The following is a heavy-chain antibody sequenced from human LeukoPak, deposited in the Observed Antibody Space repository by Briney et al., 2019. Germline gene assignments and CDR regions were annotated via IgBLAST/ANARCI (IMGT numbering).Heavy chain of an antibody. J-gene: IGHJ4*02. CDR3: AREPQAGIGY. CDR2: IIPILGIA. V-gene: IGHV1-69*04. D-gene: IGHD6-13*01. Sequence: EWMGRIIPILGIANYAQKFQGRVTITADKSTSTAYMELSSLRSEDTAVYYCAREPQAGIGYWGQGTLVTVSS.